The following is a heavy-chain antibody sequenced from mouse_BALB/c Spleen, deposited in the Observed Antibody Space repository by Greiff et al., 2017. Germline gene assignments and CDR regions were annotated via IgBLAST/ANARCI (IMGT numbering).Heavy chain of an antibody. V-gene: IGHV1-80*01. CDR2: IYPGDGDT. Sequence: VQRVESGAELVRPGSSVSISCKASGYAFSSYWMNWVKQRPGQGLEWIGQIYPGDGDTNYNGKFKGKATLTADKSSSTAYMQLSSLTSEDSAVYFCARDDSAMDYWGQGTSVTVSS. CDR3: ARDDSAMDY. J-gene: IGHJ4*01. D-gene: IGHD2-4*01. CDR1: GYAFSSYW.